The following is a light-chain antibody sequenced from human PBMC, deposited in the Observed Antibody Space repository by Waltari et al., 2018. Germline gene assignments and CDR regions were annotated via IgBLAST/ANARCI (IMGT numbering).Light chain of an antibody. CDR1: QSIMYSSNNQNF. J-gene: IGKJ3*01. V-gene: IGKV4-1*01. CDR2: WAS. CDR3: QQYFVTPFT. Sequence: DIVMTQSPASLAVSLGERATINCQPSQSIMYSSNNQNFLAWYQKKPGHPPKLLIYWASTRQSGVPDRFTGSWSGTDFTLTISSLQAEDVAVYYCQQYFVTPFTFGPGTRVEIK.